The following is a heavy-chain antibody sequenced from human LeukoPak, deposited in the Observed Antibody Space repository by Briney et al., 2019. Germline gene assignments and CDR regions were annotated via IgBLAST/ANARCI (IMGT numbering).Heavy chain of an antibody. CDR3: ARRSEFDNTHYHYFDY. D-gene: IGHD2-15*01. V-gene: IGHV4-39*01. J-gene: IGHJ4*02. CDR2: IYHSGST. CDR1: GGSIDSSSYY. Sequence: SETLSLTCTVSGGSIDSSSYYWDWIRQAPGKGLEWIVTIYHSGSTEYNPSLKSRVAIFVDTSKNQFSLILHSVAAADTAVYYCARRSEFDNTHYHYFDYWGQGALVTVSS.